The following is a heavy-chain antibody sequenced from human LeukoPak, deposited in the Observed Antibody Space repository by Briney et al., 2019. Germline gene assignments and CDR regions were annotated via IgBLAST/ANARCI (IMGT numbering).Heavy chain of an antibody. D-gene: IGHD2-2*03. CDR2: IYYSGST. CDR3: ARAPGGYCSSTSCYRRYAFDI. V-gene: IGHV4-59*12. J-gene: IGHJ3*02. Sequence: SETLSLTCTVSGGSISSYYWSWIRQPPGKGLEWIGYIYYSGSTNYNPSLKSRVTISVDTSKNQFSLKLSSVTAADTAVYYCARAPGGYCSSTSCYRRYAFDIWGQGTMVTVSS. CDR1: GGSISSYY.